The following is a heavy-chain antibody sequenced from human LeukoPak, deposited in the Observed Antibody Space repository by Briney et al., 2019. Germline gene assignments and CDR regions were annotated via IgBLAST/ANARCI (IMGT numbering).Heavy chain of an antibody. D-gene: IGHD3-16*02. V-gene: IGHV3-30*04. Sequence: GGSLRLSCAASGFTFSSYSIHWVRQAPGKGLEWVADISYDGSNKYYAEFVKGRFTISRDNSKNTLYLQMSGLRAEDTAVYYCARVSSRWSLFLPFDYWGQGTLVTVSS. CDR3: ARVSSRWSLFLPFDY. CDR2: ISYDGSNK. J-gene: IGHJ4*02. CDR1: GFTFSSYS.